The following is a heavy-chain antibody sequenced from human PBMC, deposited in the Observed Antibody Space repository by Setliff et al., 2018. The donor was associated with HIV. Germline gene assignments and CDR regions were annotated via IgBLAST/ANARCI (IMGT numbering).Heavy chain of an antibody. V-gene: IGHV4-30-4*08. CDR3: ARSFGNGNSRLGN. CDR2: IYYTGDT. Sequence: KPSETLSLTCTVSGGSISNGDHYWAWIRQSPGKGLEWIGYIYYTGDTYYRSSLESRVTISVDTSNNQFSLRLKSVTAADTAVYYCARSFGNGNSRLGNWGQGTLVTVSS. CDR1: GGSISNGDHY. J-gene: IGHJ4*02. D-gene: IGHD2-8*01.